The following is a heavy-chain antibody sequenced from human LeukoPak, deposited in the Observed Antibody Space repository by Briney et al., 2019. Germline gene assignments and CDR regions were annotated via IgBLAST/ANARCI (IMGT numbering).Heavy chain of an antibody. CDR2: INPNSGGT. CDR3: ARGPDYVWGSYQYP. Sequence: ASVKVSCKASGYTFTGYYMHWVRQAPGQGLEWMGRINPNSGGTNYAQKFQGRVTMTRDTSISTAYTELSRLRSDDTAVYYCARGPDYVWGSYQYPWGQGTLVTVSS. V-gene: IGHV1-2*06. J-gene: IGHJ5*02. CDR1: GYTFTGYY. D-gene: IGHD3-16*01.